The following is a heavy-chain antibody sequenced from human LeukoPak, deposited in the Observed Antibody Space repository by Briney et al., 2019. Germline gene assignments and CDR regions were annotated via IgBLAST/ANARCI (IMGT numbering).Heavy chain of an antibody. J-gene: IGHJ4*02. CDR2: IYPGDSDT. D-gene: IGHD2-15*01. CDR1: GYSFTSYW. V-gene: IGHV5-51*01. CDR3: ARRGPGGYCSGGSCYYFDY. Sequence: GESLKISCKGSGYSFTSYWIGWVRQMPGKGLEWMGIIYPGDSDTRYSPSFQGQVTISADKSISTAYLQWSSLKASDTAMYYCARRGPGGYCSGGSCYYFDYWGQGTLVTVSS.